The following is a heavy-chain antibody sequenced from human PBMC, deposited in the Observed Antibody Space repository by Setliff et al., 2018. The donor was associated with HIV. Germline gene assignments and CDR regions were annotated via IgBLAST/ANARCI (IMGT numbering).Heavy chain of an antibody. D-gene: IGHD1-1*01. Sequence: GGSLRLSCAASGFTFSDYYMSWIRQAPGKGLEWVSYISSSSSSYTNYADSVKGRLTISRDNAKNSLYLQVNSLRPEDTAVYYCASARIPTGGTSTSFDYWGQGTLVTV. V-gene: IGHV3-11*06. CDR2: ISSSSSSYT. CDR3: ASARIPTGGTSTSFDY. J-gene: IGHJ4*02. CDR1: GFTFSDYY.